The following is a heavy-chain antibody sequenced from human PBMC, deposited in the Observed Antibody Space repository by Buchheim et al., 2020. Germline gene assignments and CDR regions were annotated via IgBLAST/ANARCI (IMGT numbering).Heavy chain of an antibody. V-gene: IGHV3-48*02. D-gene: IGHD6-25*01. CDR1: GFTFSSYA. Sequence: EIQLVESGGDLVQPGGSLRLSCAASGFTFSSYAMNWVRQCPGKGLEWIAYISSSTTTIYYADSVEGRFTVSRDNDRNSLYLQMDSLRDEDTAVYYCARDRLGGGFWGQGTL. CDR3: ARDRLGGGF. J-gene: IGHJ4*02. CDR2: ISSSTTTI.